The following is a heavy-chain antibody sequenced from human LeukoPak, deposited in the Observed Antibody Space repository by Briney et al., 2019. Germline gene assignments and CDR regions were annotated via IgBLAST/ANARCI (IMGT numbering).Heavy chain of an antibody. CDR2: IYHSGTT. D-gene: IGHD7-27*01. CDR1: GYSITSGYY. Sequence: SETLSLTCTVSGYSITSGYYWGWIRQPPGKGLEWIGSIYHSGTTYYNPSLKSRVTISIDTSKNQFSLKLSSVTAADTAVYYCVRPPASGRLGVFDYWGQGTLVTVSS. J-gene: IGHJ4*02. V-gene: IGHV4-38-2*02. CDR3: VRPPASGRLGVFDY.